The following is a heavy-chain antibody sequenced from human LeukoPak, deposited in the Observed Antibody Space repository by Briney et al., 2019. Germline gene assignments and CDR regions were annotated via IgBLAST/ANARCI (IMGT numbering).Heavy chain of an antibody. Sequence: SETLSLTCTVSGGSISSSSYYWGWIRQPPGKGLEWIGEINHSGSTNYNPSLKSRVTISVDTSKNQFSLKLSSVTAADTAVYYCARDPGDSSYGLDYWGQGTLVTASS. J-gene: IGHJ4*02. CDR1: GGSISSSSYY. CDR3: ARDPGDSSYGLDY. CDR2: INHSGST. D-gene: IGHD5-18*01. V-gene: IGHV4-39*07.